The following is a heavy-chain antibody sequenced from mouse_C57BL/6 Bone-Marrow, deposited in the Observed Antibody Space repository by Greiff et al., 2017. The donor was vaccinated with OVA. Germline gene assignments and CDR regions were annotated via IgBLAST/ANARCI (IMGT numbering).Heavy chain of an antibody. CDR2: IDPENGDT. J-gene: IGHJ4*01. V-gene: IGHV14-4*01. CDR1: GFNIKDDY. D-gene: IGHD2-2*01. Sequence: EVMLVESGAELVRPGASVKLSCTASGFNIKDDYMHWVKQRPEQGLEWIGWIDPENGDTEYASKFQGKAPITADTSSNTAYLQLSSLTSEDTAVYYCTPLIYYGYPYAMECWGQGTSVTVSS. CDR3: TPLIYYGYPYAMEC.